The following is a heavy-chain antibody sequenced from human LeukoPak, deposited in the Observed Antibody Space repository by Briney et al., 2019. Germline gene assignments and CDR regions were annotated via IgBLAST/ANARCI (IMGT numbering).Heavy chain of an antibody. CDR1: GFTFCCQR. Sequence: PGGSLRHSCAASGFTFCCQRMTSVRQARGRGVERVANIRGDGSERIYVRYLRGRYTISLDNDKISLDQQLNNLRVDDTAVYYWVREGPPQGRPWSGWYPFDFWGQGILVTVSS. D-gene: IGHD3-3*01. V-gene: IGHV3-7*01. CDR3: VREGPPQGRPWSGWYPFDF. J-gene: IGHJ4*02. CDR2: IRGDGSER.